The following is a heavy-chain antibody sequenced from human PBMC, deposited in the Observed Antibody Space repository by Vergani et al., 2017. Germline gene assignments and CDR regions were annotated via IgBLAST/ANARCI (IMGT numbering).Heavy chain of an antibody. V-gene: IGHV3-23*04. D-gene: IGHD2-8*01. J-gene: IGHJ4*02. CDR2: VSGSSATP. Sequence: EVQRVESGGGLGKPGGSLRLSCVASGFTFSHYSMNWVRQAPGKGVGWGSSVSGSSATPYYADSVMGRVTISRDKTKDTLYLQMNSLRAEDTAVYYFATRYCTNSICRGNVDSWGQGTLVTVSS. CDR1: GFTFSHYS. CDR3: ATRYCTNSICRGNVDS.